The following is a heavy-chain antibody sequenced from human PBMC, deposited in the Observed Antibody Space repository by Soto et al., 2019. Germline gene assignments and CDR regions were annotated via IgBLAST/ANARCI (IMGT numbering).Heavy chain of an antibody. CDR3: AKGANEYYDSSALFDY. V-gene: IGHV3-9*01. CDR1: GFTFDDYA. J-gene: IGHJ4*02. D-gene: IGHD3-22*01. CDR2: ISWNSGSI. Sequence: EVQLVESGGGLVQPGRSLRLSCAASGFTFDDYAMHWVRQAPGKGLEWVSGISWNSGSIGYADSVKGRFTISRDNAENSLYLQMNSLRAEDTALYYCAKGANEYYDSSALFDYWGQGTLVTVSS.